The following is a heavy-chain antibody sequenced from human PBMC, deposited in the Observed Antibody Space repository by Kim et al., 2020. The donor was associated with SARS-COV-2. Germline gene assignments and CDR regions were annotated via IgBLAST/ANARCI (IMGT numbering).Heavy chain of an antibody. V-gene: IGHV3-21*01. CDR1: GFTFSSYS. D-gene: IGHD6-6*01. J-gene: IGHJ5*02. CDR2: ISSSSSYI. CDR3: ARDGIAAQKRSDWFDP. Sequence: GGSLRLSCAASGFTFSSYSMNWVRQAPGKGLEWVSSISSSSSYIYYADSVKGRFTISRDNAKNSLYLQMNSLRAEDTAVYYCARDGIAAQKRSDWFDPWGQGTLVTVSS.